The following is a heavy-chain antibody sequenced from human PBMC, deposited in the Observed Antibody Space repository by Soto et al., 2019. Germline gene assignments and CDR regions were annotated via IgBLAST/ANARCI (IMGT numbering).Heavy chain of an antibody. D-gene: IGHD6-6*01. CDR3: ARVGVAARRYYYYGMDV. J-gene: IGHJ6*02. CDR1: GGSISSYY. CDR2: IYYSGST. V-gene: IGHV4-59*01. Sequence: SETLSLTCTVSGGSISSYYWSWIRQPPGKGLEWIGYIYYSGSTNYNPSLKSRVTISVDTSKNQFSLKLSSVTAADTAVYYCARVGVAARRYYYYGMDVWGQATTVPVSS.